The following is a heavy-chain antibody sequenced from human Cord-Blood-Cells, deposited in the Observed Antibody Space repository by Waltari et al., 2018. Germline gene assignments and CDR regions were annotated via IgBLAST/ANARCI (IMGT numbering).Heavy chain of an antibody. D-gene: IGHD3-10*01. CDR1: GYTLTELS. CDR2: FGPEDGET. V-gene: IGHV1-24*01. CDR3: ATVWGIREPGCFDI. J-gene: IGHJ3*02. Sequence: QVQLVQSGAEVKKPGASVKVSCKVSGYTLTELSMHWVRQTPGKGLEGMGGFGPEDGETIYAQKFQGRVTMTEDTSTDTAYMELSSLRSEDTAVYYCATVWGIREPGCFDIWGQGTMVTVSS.